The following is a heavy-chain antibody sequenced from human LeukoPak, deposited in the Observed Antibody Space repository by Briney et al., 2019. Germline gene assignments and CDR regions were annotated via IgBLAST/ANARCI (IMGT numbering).Heavy chain of an antibody. J-gene: IGHJ4*02. Sequence: QPGGSLRLSCAASGFTFSNYAMTWVRQAPGKGLEWVSATGASGGTTYYADSVKGRFTFSRDNSKNTLYLQMNSLRAEDTAVYYCARIGSGSNVDYWGQGTLVTVSS. D-gene: IGHD3-10*01. V-gene: IGHV3-23*01. CDR3: ARIGSGSNVDY. CDR1: GFTFSNYA. CDR2: TGASGGTT.